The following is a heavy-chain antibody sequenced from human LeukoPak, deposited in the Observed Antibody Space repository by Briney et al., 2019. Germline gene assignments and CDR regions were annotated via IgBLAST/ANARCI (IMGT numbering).Heavy chain of an antibody. J-gene: IGHJ6*03. CDR2: INHSGST. CDR3: ARACRAARSPYYYYMDV. D-gene: IGHD6-6*01. V-gene: IGHV4-34*01. CDR1: GGSFSGYY. Sequence: PSETLSLTCAVYGGSFSGYYWSWIRQPPGKGLEWIGEINHSGSTNYNPSLKSRVTISVDTSKNQFSLKLSSVTAADTAVYYCARACRAARSPYYYYMDVWAKGPRSPSP.